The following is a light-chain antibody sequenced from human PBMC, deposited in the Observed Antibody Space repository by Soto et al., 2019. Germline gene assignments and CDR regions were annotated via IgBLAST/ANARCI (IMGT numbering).Light chain of an antibody. Sequence: EIVMTQNPETLSVSLGERATLSCRASQSVSSNLAWYQQKPGQAPRLLIYGASTRATGIPARFSGSGSGTEFTLTISSLQSEDFAVYYCQQYNKWPPTFGQGTKVDIK. CDR2: GAS. CDR1: QSVSSN. CDR3: QQYNKWPPT. V-gene: IGKV3-15*01. J-gene: IGKJ1*01.